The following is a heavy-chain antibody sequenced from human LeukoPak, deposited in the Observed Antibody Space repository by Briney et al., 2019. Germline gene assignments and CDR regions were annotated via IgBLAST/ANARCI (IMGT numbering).Heavy chain of an antibody. Sequence: QAGGSLRLSCAASGFTFSSYGMHWVRQAPGKGLEWVAVIWYDGSNKYYADSVKGRFTISRDNSKNTLYLQMNSLRAEDTALYYCARGNNKWNYRSAFDIWGRGTMVTVSS. D-gene: IGHD1-7*01. CDR1: GFTFSSYG. J-gene: IGHJ3*02. CDR3: ARGNNKWNYRSAFDI. CDR2: IWYDGSNK. V-gene: IGHV3-33*01.